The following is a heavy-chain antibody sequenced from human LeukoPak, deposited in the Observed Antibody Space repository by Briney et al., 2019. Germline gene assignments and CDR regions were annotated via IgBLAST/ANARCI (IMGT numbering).Heavy chain of an antibody. CDR2: ISYDGSKK. J-gene: IGHJ5*02. Sequence: GGSLRLSYAASGFTFSNYGIHWVRQGPGKGLEWVAVISYDGSKKYYADSVKGRFTISRDSSKNTVDLQMSSLRAEDTALYYCARDVDTRGHYARFDPWGQGTLVTVSS. D-gene: IGHD5-18*01. CDR1: GFTFSNYG. CDR3: ARDVDTRGHYARFDP. V-gene: IGHV3-33*05.